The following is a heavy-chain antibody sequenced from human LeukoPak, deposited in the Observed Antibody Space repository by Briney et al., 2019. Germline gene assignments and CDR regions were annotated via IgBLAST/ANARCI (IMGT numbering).Heavy chain of an antibody. Sequence: GGSLRLSCAASGFTFSSYAMSWVRQAPGKGLEWVSAISGSGGSTYYADSVKGRFTISRDNSRDTLYLQMNSLRAEDTAVYYCAKGYYDYVWGCYYFDYWGQGTLVTVSS. CDR1: GFTFSSYA. CDR2: ISGSGGST. D-gene: IGHD3-16*01. CDR3: AKGYYDYVWGCYYFDY. J-gene: IGHJ4*02. V-gene: IGHV3-23*01.